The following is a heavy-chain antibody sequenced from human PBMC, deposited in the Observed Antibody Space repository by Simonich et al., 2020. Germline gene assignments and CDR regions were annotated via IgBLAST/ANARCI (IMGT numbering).Heavy chain of an antibody. CDR2: IWYDKSKK. D-gene: IGHD6-13*01. CDR3: ARERAAAGEAFDY. CDR1: GFTFSSYG. Sequence: QVQLVESGGGVVQPGRSLRLSCAASGFTFSSYGMHWDRQAPGKGQEGVAVIWYDKSKKYYADSGKGRFTISRDNSKNTLYLKMNSRRAEDTAVYYCARERAAAGEAFDYWGQGTLVTVSS. J-gene: IGHJ4*02. V-gene: IGHV3-33*01.